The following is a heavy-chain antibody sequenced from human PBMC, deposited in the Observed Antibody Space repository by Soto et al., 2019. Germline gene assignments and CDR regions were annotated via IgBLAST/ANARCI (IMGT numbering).Heavy chain of an antibody. V-gene: IGHV3-23*01. D-gene: IGHD3-22*01. J-gene: IGHJ5*01. Sequence: EVHLLESGGALVQPGGSLTLSCAASGLSFSDYAMSWVRQAPGKGLEWVSSISRTGDSAYYADSVKGRFAISRDRSKNGSSRQMNRLRDEATAVDYCAKGPEGGGYYQNWFDSWGQGTLITVSS. CDR2: ISRTGDSA. CDR1: GLSFSDYA. CDR3: AKGPEGGGYYQNWFDS.